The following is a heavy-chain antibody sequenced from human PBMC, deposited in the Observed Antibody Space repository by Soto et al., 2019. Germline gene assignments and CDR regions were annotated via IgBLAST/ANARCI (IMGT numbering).Heavy chain of an antibody. CDR1: GGSISSGGYY. CDR3: ARETSRLPRRRPGRYYMDV. J-gene: IGHJ6*03. V-gene: IGHV4-31*03. CDR2: IYYSGST. D-gene: IGHD4-17*01. Sequence: QVQLQESGPGLVKPSQTLSLTCTVSGGSISSGGYYWSWIRQHPGKGLEWIGYIYYSGSTYYNPSLKSRVTISVDTSKNQFSLKLSSVTAADTAVYYCARETSRLPRRRPGRYYMDVWGKGTTVTVSS.